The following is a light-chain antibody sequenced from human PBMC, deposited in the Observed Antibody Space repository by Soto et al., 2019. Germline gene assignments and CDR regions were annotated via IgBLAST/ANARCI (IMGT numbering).Light chain of an antibody. Sequence: DIVMTQSPDSLAVSLGERATINCKSSQSVLYSSNNKNYLAWYQQKPGQPPKLLIYWASTRESGGPDRFSGSASGTDCTLTIGNLQAEDVAVYYWQQYSSTPPTFCQGTKLEIK. CDR1: QSVLYSSNNKNY. J-gene: IGKJ2*01. CDR3: QQYSSTPPT. CDR2: WAS. V-gene: IGKV4-1*01.